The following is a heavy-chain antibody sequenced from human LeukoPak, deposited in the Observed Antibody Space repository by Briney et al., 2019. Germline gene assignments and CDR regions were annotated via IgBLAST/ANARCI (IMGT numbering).Heavy chain of an antibody. J-gene: IGHJ6*02. V-gene: IGHV4-59*08. D-gene: IGHD2-15*01. CDR2: IYYSGST. CDR3: AGQGYCSGGSCYAHYYGMDV. Sequence: SETLSLTCTVSGGSISSYYWSWIRQPPGKGLEWIGYIYYSGSTNYNPSLKSRVTISVDTSKNQFSLKLSSVTATDTAVYYCAGQGYCSGGSCYAHYYGMDVWGQGTTVTVSS. CDR1: GGSISSYY.